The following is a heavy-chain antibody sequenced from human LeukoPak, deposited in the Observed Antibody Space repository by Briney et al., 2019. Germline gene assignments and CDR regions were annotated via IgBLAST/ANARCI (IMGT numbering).Heavy chain of an antibody. CDR3: AKDHCSSTSCYIDY. CDR2: ISGSGGST. V-gene: IGHV3-23*01. CDR1: GFTFSSHA. J-gene: IGHJ4*02. D-gene: IGHD2-2*02. Sequence: PGGSLRLSRAASGFTFSSHAMSWVRQAPGKGLEWVSAISGSGGSTYYADSVKGRFTISRDNSKNTLYLQMNSLRAEDTAVYYCAKDHCSSTSCYIDYWGQGTLVTVSS.